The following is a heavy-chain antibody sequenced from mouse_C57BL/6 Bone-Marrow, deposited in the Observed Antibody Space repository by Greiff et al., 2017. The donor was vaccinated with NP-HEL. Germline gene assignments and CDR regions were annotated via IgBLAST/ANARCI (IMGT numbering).Heavy chain of an antibody. CDR3: ARLTTMVMYFDY. D-gene: IGHD2-2*01. Sequence: EVQLVESGGDLVKPGGSLKLSCAASGFTFSSYGMSWVRQTPDKRLEWVATISSGGSYTYYPDSVKGRFTISRDNAKNTLYLQMSSLKSEDTAMYYCARLTTMVMYFDYWGQGTTLTVSS. V-gene: IGHV5-6*01. CDR1: GFTFSSYG. J-gene: IGHJ2*01. CDR2: ISSGGSYT.